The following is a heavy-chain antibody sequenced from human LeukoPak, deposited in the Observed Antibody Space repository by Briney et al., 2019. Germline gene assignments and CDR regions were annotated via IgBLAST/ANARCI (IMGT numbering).Heavy chain of an antibody. CDR2: INPSGGST. D-gene: IGHD6-13*01. Sequence: ASVKVSCNASGYTFTSYYMHWVRQAPGQGLEWMGIINPSGGSTNYAQKFQGRVTMTRDTSTSTVYMELSSLRSEDTAVYYCARDIAAAADSLYYFDYWGQGTLVTVSS. CDR1: GYTFTSYY. V-gene: IGHV1-46*01. CDR3: ARDIAAAADSLYYFDY. J-gene: IGHJ4*02.